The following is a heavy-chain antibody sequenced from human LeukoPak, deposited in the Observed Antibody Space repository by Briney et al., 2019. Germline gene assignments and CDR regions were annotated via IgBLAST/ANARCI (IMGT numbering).Heavy chain of an antibody. D-gene: IGHD1-7*01. Sequence: SETLSLTCSVSGGSVSIGSYYWSWIRQSAGKGLEWIGSIYYSGSTYYNPSLKSRVTISVDTSKNQFSLKLSSVTAADTAVYYCARGGTRYYFDYWGQGTLVTVSS. CDR1: GGSVSIGSYY. CDR3: ARGGTRYYFDY. J-gene: IGHJ4*02. V-gene: IGHV4-39*07. CDR2: IYYSGST.